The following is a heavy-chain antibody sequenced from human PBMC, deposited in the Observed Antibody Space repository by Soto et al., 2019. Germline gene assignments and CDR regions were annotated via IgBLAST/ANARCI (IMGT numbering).Heavy chain of an antibody. CDR2: IKQDGSEK. CDR3: ARVGTVVRGNDY. V-gene: IGHV3-7*04. CDR1: GFTFSRHW. J-gene: IGHJ4*02. Sequence: EVQLVESGGGLVQPGGSLRLSCAASGFTFSRHWMRWVRQAPGKGLEWVARIKQDGSEKSYVDSVKGRLTISRDNDKNSLYLQMSSLRADDTAVFYCARVGTVVRGNDYGGPGTLVTVSS. D-gene: IGHD3-16*01.